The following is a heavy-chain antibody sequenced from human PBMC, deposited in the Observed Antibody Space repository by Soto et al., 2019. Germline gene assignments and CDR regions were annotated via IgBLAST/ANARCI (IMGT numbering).Heavy chain of an antibody. Sequence: PGGSLRLSCRASGLTFSNYVMSWVRQAPGKGLEWASVISGSGGNTYYVDSVKGRFTISRDNSKNTLYLQMNSLRAEDTAVYYCTKEKSVMYSGYDAFDIWGRGTMVTVSS. V-gene: IGHV3-23*01. CDR2: ISGSGGNT. CDR3: TKEKSVMYSGYDAFDI. D-gene: IGHD5-12*01. J-gene: IGHJ3*02. CDR1: GLTFSNYV.